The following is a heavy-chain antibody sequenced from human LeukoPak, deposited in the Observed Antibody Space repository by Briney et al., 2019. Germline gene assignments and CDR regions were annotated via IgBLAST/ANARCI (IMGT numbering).Heavy chain of an antibody. CDR2: ISSSSSYI. Sequence: GGSLRLSCAASGFTFSSYSMNWVRQAPGKGLEWVSSISSSSSYIYYADSVKGRFTISRDNAKNSLYLQMNSLRAEDTAVYYCARDDIVVVPAAILWAPFDYWGQGTLVTVSS. CDR3: ARDDIVVVPAAILWAPFDY. D-gene: IGHD2-2*02. J-gene: IGHJ4*02. V-gene: IGHV3-21*01. CDR1: GFTFSSYS.